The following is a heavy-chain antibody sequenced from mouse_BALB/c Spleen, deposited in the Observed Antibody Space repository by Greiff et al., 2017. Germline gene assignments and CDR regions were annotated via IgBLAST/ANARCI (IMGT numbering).Heavy chain of an antibody. Sequence: EVQLQESGPGLVKPSQSLSLTCTVTGYSITSDYAWNWIRQFPGNKLEWMGYISYSGSTSYNPSLKSRISITRDTSKNQFFLQLNSVTTEDTATYYCARSLTTVVAKGFAYWGQGTLVTVSA. CDR1: GYSITSDYA. CDR2: ISYSGST. V-gene: IGHV3-2*02. D-gene: IGHD1-1*01. CDR3: ARSLTTVVAKGFAY. J-gene: IGHJ3*01.